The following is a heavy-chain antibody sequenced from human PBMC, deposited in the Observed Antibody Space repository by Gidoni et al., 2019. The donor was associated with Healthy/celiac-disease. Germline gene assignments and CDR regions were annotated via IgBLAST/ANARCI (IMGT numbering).Heavy chain of an antibody. CDR2: MYYSGST. CDR3: ARHPDFLRAFDI. D-gene: IGHD2-21*02. J-gene: IGHJ3*02. V-gene: IGHV4-39*01. Sequence: QLHLQDSGLGLVMPSETLSLPCTVPGGSISSSRYYWVWIRQPPGQGLEWIGSMYYSGSTYYSPSLKSRVSMSVDTSKGQFSLKLSSVTAADTAVYYCARHPDFLRAFDIWGQGTVVTVSS. CDR1: GGSISSSRYY.